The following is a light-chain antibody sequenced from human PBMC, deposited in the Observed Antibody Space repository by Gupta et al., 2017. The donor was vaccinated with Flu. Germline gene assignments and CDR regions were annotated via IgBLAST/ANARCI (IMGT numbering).Light chain of an antibody. CDR3: QQHNNWPPWT. CDR2: GAS. CDR1: QSVSSY. Sequence: IVTTTSPAALSLSPGERATLSCRASQSVSSYLAWYQQKPGQAPRLLIYGASTRATGIPARFSGSGSGTDFTLTISSLQSEDFAVYYCQQHNNWPPWTFGQGTKVEIK. V-gene: IGKV3D-15*01. J-gene: IGKJ1*01.